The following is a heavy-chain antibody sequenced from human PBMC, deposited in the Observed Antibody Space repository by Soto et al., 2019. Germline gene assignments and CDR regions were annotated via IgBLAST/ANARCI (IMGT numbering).Heavy chain of an antibody. Sequence: QVQLVESGGGVVQPGRSLRLSCAVSGFTFSSYAMHWVRQAPGKGLEWLAVISYDGSSKYYADSVKGRFTIYRDDSKNTVFLQLNTMRVDDTAVYYCARVWRQHLVWGWFDPWGQGILVTVSS. CDR2: ISYDGSSK. CDR1: GFTFSSYA. J-gene: IGHJ5*02. D-gene: IGHD6-13*01. V-gene: IGHV3-30-3*01. CDR3: ARVWRQHLVWGWFDP.